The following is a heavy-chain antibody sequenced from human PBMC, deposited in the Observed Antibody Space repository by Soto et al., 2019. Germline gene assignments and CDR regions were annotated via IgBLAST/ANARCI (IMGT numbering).Heavy chain of an antibody. CDR3: AKGVPFNAVGQLFSWGPYYFDY. CDR1: GYTFTSYD. V-gene: IGHV1-8*01. CDR2: INPNRGKA. J-gene: IGHJ4*02. D-gene: IGHD3-16*01. Sequence: ASVKVSCKASGYTFTSYDINWVRQATGQGLEWMGRINPNRGKADYAQKFQGRVTMTRDTSTSTAYMELSSLRSEDTAVYYCAKGVPFNAVGQLFSWGPYYFDYWGQGTLVTVSS.